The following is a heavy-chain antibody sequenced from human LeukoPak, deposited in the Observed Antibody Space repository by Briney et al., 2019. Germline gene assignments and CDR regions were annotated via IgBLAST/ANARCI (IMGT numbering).Heavy chain of an antibody. CDR3: AKSSREWELLDAFDI. D-gene: IGHD1-26*01. Sequence: GGSLRLSRVVSGFTFSNYGMSWVRQAPGKGLEWVSGISGSGVRTDYADSVKGRFTISRDNAKNTLYLQMNSLSTEDTAVYYCAKSSREWELLDAFDIWGQGTMVTVSS. CDR2: ISGSGVRT. V-gene: IGHV3-23*01. J-gene: IGHJ3*02. CDR1: GFTFSNYG.